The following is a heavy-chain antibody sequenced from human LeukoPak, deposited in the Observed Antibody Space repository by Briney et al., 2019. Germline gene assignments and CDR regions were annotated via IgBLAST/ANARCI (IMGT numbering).Heavy chain of an antibody. CDR3: ARVEDYDILTGFDY. CDR1: GFTFSRYS. Sequence: KAGGSLRLSCAASGFTFSRYSMNWVRQAPGKGLEWVSSISISSNYIYYPDSLEGRFTISRDNAKNSLYLQMNSLRAEDTAVYYCARVEDYDILTGFDYWGQGTLVTVSS. D-gene: IGHD3-9*01. J-gene: IGHJ4*02. CDR2: ISISSNYI. V-gene: IGHV3-21*01.